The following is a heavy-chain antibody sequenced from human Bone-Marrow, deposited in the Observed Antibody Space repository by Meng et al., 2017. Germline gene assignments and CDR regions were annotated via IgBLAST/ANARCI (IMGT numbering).Heavy chain of an antibody. D-gene: IGHD2-2*01. CDR1: GGSISSYY. CDR3: AREQLVVVPAATRDYYYYYGMDV. Sequence: GSLRLSCTVSGGSISSYYWSWIRQPPGKGLEWIGYIYYRGSTNYNPSLKSRVTISVDTSKNQFSLKLSSVTAADTAVYYCAREQLVVVPAATRDYYYYYGMDVWGQGTTVTVSS. CDR2: IYYRGST. J-gene: IGHJ6*02. V-gene: IGHV4-59*01.